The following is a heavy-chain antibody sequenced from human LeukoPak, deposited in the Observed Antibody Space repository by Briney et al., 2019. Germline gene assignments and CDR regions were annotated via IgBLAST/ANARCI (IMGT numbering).Heavy chain of an antibody. V-gene: IGHV3-21*01. CDR1: GFTFSSYS. CDR2: ISSSSSYI. J-gene: IGHJ4*02. CDR3: ARNFQLLLWLDY. Sequence: GSLRLSCAASGFTFSSYSMNWVRQAPGKGLEWVSSISSSSSYIYYADSVKGRFTISRDNAKNSLYLQMNSLRAEDTAVYYCARNFQLLLWLDYWGQGTLVTVSS. D-gene: IGHD5-18*01.